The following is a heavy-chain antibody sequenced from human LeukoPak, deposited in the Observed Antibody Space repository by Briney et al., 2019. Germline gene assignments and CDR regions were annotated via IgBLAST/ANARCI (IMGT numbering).Heavy chain of an antibody. Sequence: GGSLRLSCAASGFTFSSYSMSWVRQAPGKGLEWVSSISSSSSYIYYADSVKGRFTISRDNAKNSLYLQMNSLRAEDTAVYYCASGANSYGWMEPDYWGQGTLVTVSS. CDR2: ISSSSSYI. V-gene: IGHV3-21*01. D-gene: IGHD5-18*01. CDR3: ASGANSYGWMEPDY. CDR1: GFTFSSYS. J-gene: IGHJ4*02.